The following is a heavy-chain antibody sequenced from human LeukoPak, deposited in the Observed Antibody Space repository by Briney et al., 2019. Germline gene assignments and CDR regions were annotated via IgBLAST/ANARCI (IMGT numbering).Heavy chain of an antibody. J-gene: IGHJ4*02. CDR3: AKLGGIAAAGASAHHDY. D-gene: IGHD6-13*01. Sequence: GESLRLSCAASGFTFDDYAMHWVRQAPGKGLEWVSAISGSGSSTYYGDFVRGRFAISRDNSKNTLYLQMNSLRAEDTAVYYCAKLGGIAAAGASAHHDYWGQGTLVTVSS. V-gene: IGHV3-23*01. CDR1: GFTFDDYA. CDR2: ISGSGSST.